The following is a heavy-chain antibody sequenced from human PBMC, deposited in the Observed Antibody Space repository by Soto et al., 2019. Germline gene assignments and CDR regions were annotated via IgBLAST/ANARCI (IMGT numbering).Heavy chain of an antibody. CDR3: AKGDYYDILTGPVIFYYYFGMDV. CDR1: GYTFTSYG. Sequence: ASVKVSCKASGYTFTSYGISWVRQAPGQGLEWMGIINPSGGSTSYAQKFQGRVTMTRDTSTSTVYMELSSLRSEDTAVYYCAKGDYYDILTGPVIFYYYFGMDVWGKGSTVTVSS. D-gene: IGHD3-9*01. J-gene: IGHJ6*04. V-gene: IGHV1-46*01. CDR2: INPSGGST.